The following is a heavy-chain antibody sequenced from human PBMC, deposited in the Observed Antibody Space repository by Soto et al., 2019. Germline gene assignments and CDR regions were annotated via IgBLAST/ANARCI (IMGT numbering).Heavy chain of an antibody. D-gene: IGHD1-26*01. CDR1: GFRLNNYE. CDR2: ISIGGSSI. V-gene: IGHV3-48*03. Sequence: GSLRLSCEVCGFRLNNYEMNWVRQAPGKGLEWVSYISIGGSSIYYADSVKGRFTIARDNGKNSVYLQMSSLRAEDTATSYCATERGGLSGADVWGQGTTVTVPS. CDR3: ATERGGLSGADV. J-gene: IGHJ6*01.